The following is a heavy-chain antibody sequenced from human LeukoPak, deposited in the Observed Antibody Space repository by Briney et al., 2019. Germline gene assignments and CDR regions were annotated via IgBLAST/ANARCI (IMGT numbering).Heavy chain of an antibody. D-gene: IGHD4-17*01. CDR3: ARAAVGPDYGDYVFDY. CDR1: GFTFSSYS. V-gene: IGHV3-21*01. J-gene: IGHJ4*02. CDR2: ISSSSSYI. Sequence: GGSLRLSCAASGFTFSSYSMNWVCQAPGKGLEWVSSISSSSSYIYYADSVKGRFTISRDNAKNSLYLQMNSLRAEDTAVYYCARAAVGPDYGDYVFDYWGQGTLVTVSS.